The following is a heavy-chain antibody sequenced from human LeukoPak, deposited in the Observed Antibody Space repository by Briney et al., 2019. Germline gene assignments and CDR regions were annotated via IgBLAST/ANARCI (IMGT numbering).Heavy chain of an antibody. CDR3: AKDIGPGDSSGYTDY. D-gene: IGHD3-22*01. CDR2: ISWNSGSI. Sequence: PGGSLRLSCAASGFTFDDYAMHWVRQAPGKGLEWVSGISWNSGSIGYADSVKGRFTISRDNAKNSLYLQMNSLRAEDTALYYCAKDIGPGDSSGYTDYWGQGTLVTVSS. V-gene: IGHV3-9*01. CDR1: GFTFDDYA. J-gene: IGHJ4*02.